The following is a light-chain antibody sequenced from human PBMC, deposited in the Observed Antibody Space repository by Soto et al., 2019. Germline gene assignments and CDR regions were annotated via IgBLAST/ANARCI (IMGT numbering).Light chain of an antibody. CDR1: QSVSSY. J-gene: IGKJ4*01. Sequence: ILLTQSPATLSLSPGERATLSCRASQSVSSYLAWYQQKPGQAPRLLIYDASNRATGIPARFSGSGSGTDFTLTFSSLEPEDFAVYYCQQRSNCPTFGGGTKVDIK. CDR3: QQRSNCPT. CDR2: DAS. V-gene: IGKV3-11*01.